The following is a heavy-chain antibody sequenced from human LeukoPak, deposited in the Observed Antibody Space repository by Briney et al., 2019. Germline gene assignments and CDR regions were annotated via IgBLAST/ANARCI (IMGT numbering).Heavy chain of an antibody. V-gene: IGHV1-69*04. Sequence: ASVKVSCKASGGTFSSYAISWVRQAPGQGLEWMGRIIPILGIANYAQKFQGRVTITAGKSTSTAYMELSSLRSEDTAVYYCARVRGTTYGEYYYYYMDVWGKGTTVTVSS. CDR3: ARVRGTTYGEYYYYYMDV. J-gene: IGHJ6*03. CDR1: GGTFSSYA. D-gene: IGHD4-17*01. CDR2: IIPILGIA.